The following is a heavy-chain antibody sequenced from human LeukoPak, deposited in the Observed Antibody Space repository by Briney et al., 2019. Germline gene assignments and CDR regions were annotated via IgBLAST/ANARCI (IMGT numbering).Heavy chain of an antibody. CDR1: GFTFSNAW. CDR3: AKDSLLLVGASNLDY. V-gene: IGHV3-30*02. CDR2: IRYDGSNK. D-gene: IGHD1-26*01. J-gene: IGHJ4*02. Sequence: TGGSLRLSCAAPGFTFSNAWMSWVRQAPGKGLEWVAFIRYDGSNKYYADSVKGRFTISRDNSKNTLYLQMNSLRAEDTAVYYCAKDSLLLVGASNLDYWGQGTLVTVSS.